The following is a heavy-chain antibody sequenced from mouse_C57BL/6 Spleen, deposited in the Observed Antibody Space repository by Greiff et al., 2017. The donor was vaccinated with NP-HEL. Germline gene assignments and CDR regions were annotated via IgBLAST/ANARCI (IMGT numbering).Heavy chain of an antibody. CDR1: GFTFSSYG. V-gene: IGHV5-6*01. CDR3: ARHHGNYVAWFAY. D-gene: IGHD2-1*01. CDR2: ISSGGSYT. Sequence: EVMLVESGGDLVKPGGSLKLSCAASGFTFSSYGMSWVRQTPDKRLEWVATISSGGSYTYYPDSVKGRFTISRDNAKNTLYLQMSSLKSEDTAMYYCARHHGNYVAWFAYWGQGTLVTVSA. J-gene: IGHJ3*01.